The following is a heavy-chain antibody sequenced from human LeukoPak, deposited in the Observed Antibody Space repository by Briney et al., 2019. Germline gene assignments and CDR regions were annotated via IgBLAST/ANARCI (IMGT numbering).Heavy chain of an antibody. D-gene: IGHD5-18*01. V-gene: IGHV4-39*07. CDR3: ARVRGYSYGYFDY. J-gene: IGHJ4*02. CDR1: GSSISSSSYY. CDR2: IYYSGST. Sequence: SETLSLTCTVSGSSISSSSYYWGWIRQPPGKGLEWIGSIYYSGSTYYNPSLKSRVTISVDTSKNQFSLKLSSVTAADTAVYYCARVRGYSYGYFDYWGQGTLVTVSS.